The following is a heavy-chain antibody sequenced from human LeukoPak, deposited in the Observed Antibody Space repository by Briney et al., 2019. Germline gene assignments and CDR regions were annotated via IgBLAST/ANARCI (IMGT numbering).Heavy chain of an antibody. D-gene: IGHD7-27*01. CDR1: GFTVSSNY. J-gene: IGHJ4*02. V-gene: IGHV3-66*04. CDR3: ASHWGFDY. CDR2: IYSGGST. Sequence: GGSLRLSSAASGFTVSSNYMSWVRQAPGKGLEWVSVIYSGGSTYYADSVKGRFTISRDNSKNTLYLQMNSLRAEDTAVYYCASHWGFDYWGQGTLVTVSS.